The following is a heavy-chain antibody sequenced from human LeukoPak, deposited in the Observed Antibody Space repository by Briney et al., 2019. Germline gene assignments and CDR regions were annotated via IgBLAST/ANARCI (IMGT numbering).Heavy chain of an antibody. CDR1: GYSISSGYY. CDR3: ARDPSRRGSSFDY. J-gene: IGHJ4*02. D-gene: IGHD1-26*01. CDR2: IYYSGST. Sequence: SETLSLTCTVSGYSISSGYYWGWIRQPPGKGLEWIGSIYYSGSTYYNPSLKSRVTISVDTSKNQFSLKLSSVTAADTAVYYCARDPSRRGSSFDYWGQGTLVTVSS. V-gene: IGHV4-38-2*02.